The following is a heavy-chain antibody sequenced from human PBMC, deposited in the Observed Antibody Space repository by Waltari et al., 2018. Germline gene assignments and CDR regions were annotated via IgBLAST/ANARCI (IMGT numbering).Heavy chain of an antibody. CDR2: IHISGST. Sequence: QPQLQESGPGLEKPSETLSLTCTVSGGSITPQSYHWAWIRQTPGKGLEWIGSIHISGSTYYNPSLRSRVTMSVDTSNNQFSLKLTSVTAADTAVYYCARQPPTTVPTPRSPFDTWGQGTMVSVSS. D-gene: IGHD4-17*01. CDR3: ARQPPTTVPTPRSPFDT. CDR1: GGSITPQSYH. J-gene: IGHJ3*02. V-gene: IGHV4-39*07.